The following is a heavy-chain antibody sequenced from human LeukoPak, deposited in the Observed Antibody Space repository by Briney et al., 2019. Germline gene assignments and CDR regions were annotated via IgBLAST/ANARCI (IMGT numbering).Heavy chain of an antibody. V-gene: IGHV7-4-1*02. D-gene: IGHD3-3*01. CDR1: GYTFTSYA. CDR3: ARENYDFWSGYQEAYYYYYYYMDV. CDR2: INTNTGNP. Sequence: GASVKVSCKASGYTFTSYAMNWVRQAPGQGLEWMGWINTNTGNPTYAQGFTGRFVFSLDTSVSTAYLQISSLKAEDTAVYYCARENYDFWSGYQEAYYYYYYYMDVWGKGTTVTVSS. J-gene: IGHJ6*03.